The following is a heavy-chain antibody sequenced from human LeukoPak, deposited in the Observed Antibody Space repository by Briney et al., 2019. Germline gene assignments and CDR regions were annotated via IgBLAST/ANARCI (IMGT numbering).Heavy chain of an antibody. CDR3: ARGVGYADYPFDY. V-gene: IGHV3-66*01. J-gene: IGHJ4*02. D-gene: IGHD4-17*01. CDR1: GFTVSSNF. Sequence: GGSLRLSCAASGFTVSSNFMSWVRQAPGKGLEWVSVIYAGGTTYYADSVKGRFTISRDISKNTLYLQMNNLRAEATAVYYCARGVGYADYPFDYWGQGTLVTVSA. CDR2: IYAGGTT.